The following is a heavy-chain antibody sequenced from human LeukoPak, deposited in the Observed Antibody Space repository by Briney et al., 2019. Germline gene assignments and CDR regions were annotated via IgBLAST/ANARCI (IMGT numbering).Heavy chain of an antibody. CDR2: IYHSGSS. CDR3: ARAYSSSWDADAFDI. V-gene: IGHV4-4*02. Sequence: PSETLSLTCAVSGGSISSSNWWRWARQPPGKGLEWSGEIYHSGSSNYNPSPKRRGTISVDKTKKHFSLKLSSVTGADTAVYYCARAYSSSWDADAFDIWGQGTMVTVSS. CDR1: GGSISSSNW. D-gene: IGHD6-13*01. J-gene: IGHJ3*02.